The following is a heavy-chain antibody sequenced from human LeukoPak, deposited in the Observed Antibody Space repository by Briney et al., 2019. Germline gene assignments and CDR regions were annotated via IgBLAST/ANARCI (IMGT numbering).Heavy chain of an antibody. J-gene: IGHJ3*02. CDR3: ARGRYYYDSSGYDAFDI. V-gene: IGHV4-4*07. CDR1: GGSFSTYY. Sequence: SETLSLTCTVSGGSFSTYYWSWIRQPAGKGLEWIGRTHTTGSTKYNPSLTSRVTMSGDTSKNQFSLKLSSVTAADTAVYYCARGRYYYDSSGYDAFDIWGQGTMVTVSS. CDR2: THTTGST. D-gene: IGHD3-22*01.